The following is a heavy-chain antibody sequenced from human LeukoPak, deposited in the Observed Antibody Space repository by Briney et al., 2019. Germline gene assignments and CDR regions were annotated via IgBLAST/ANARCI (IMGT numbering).Heavy chain of an antibody. V-gene: IGHV3-23*01. D-gene: IGHD1-14*01. J-gene: IGHJ6*02. Sequence: GGSLRLSCAASGFTFSSYGMTWVRQAPGKGLEWVSTISGSDGSIYYADSVKGRFTSSRDNSKNTLYLQMNSLRAEDTAVYYCARGQGITSYYYGMDVWGQGTTVTVSS. CDR1: GFTFSSYG. CDR2: ISGSDGSI. CDR3: ARGQGITSYYYGMDV.